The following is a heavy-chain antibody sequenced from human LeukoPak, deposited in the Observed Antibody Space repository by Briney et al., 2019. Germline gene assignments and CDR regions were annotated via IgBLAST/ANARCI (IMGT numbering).Heavy chain of an antibody. D-gene: IGHD3-10*01. CDR1: GFTFSSYE. J-gene: IGHJ6*04. CDR2: IGTSDSTI. Sequence: GGSLRLSCAASGFTFSSYEMNGVRQAPGKGLEWVSHIGTSDSTIDYVDSVKGRFTISRDNAKNSLYLQMNSLRAEDTAVYYCARDNRGYGSGSYYYYGMDVWGKGTTVTVSS. V-gene: IGHV3-48*03. CDR3: ARDNRGYGSGSYYYYGMDV.